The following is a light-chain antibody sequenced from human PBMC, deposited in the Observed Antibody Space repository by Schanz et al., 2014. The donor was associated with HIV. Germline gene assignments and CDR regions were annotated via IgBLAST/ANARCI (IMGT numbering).Light chain of an antibody. CDR1: SGDVGRYDY. CDR3: SSHAGSDKFGI. V-gene: IGLV2-14*03. Sequence: QSALTQPASVSGSLGQSITISCTGTSGDVGRYDYVSWYQQHPGQAPKLLIYDVTYRPSGISNRFSGSKSGYTASLTISGLQADDEADYYCSSHAGSDKFGIFGGGTKLTVL. J-gene: IGLJ2*01. CDR2: DVT.